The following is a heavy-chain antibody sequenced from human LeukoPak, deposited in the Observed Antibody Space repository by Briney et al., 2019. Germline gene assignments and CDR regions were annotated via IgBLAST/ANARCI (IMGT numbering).Heavy chain of an antibody. CDR3: AIPPLSGTGSSRPLAGMDV. V-gene: IGHV3-48*04. CDR2: ISSSSSTI. D-gene: IGHD3-10*01. Sequence: GGSLRLSCAASGVTFSSYSMNWVRQAPGKGLEWVSYISSSSSTIYYADSVKGRFTISRDNAKNSLYLQMNSLRAEDTAVYYCAIPPLSGTGSSRPLAGMDVWGQGTTVTVSS. CDR1: GVTFSSYS. J-gene: IGHJ6*02.